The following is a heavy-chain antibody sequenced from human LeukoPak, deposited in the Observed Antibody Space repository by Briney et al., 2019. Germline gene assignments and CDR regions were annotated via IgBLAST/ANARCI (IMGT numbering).Heavy chain of an antibody. CDR1: GYTFTSYY. D-gene: IGHD5-12*01. J-gene: IGHJ4*02. CDR2: INPSGGST. CDR3: ARGSEGSGYVGRFDY. Sequence: ASVKVSCKASGYTFTSYYMNWVRQAPGQGLEWMGIINPSGGSTTYAQKFQGRVTMTRDTSTSTVYLELSSLRPEDTAVYYCARGSEGSGYVGRFDYWGQGTLVTASS. V-gene: IGHV1-46*01.